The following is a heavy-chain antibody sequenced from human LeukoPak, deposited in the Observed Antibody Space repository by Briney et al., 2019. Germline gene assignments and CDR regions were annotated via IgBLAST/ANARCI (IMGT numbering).Heavy chain of an antibody. V-gene: IGHV4-34*01. J-gene: IGHJ5*02. Sequence: PSETLSLTCAVYGGSFSGYYWSWIRQPPGKGLEWIGEINHSGSTNYNPSLKSRVTISVDTSKNQCSLKLSSVTAADTAVYYCARYSSLNPNWFDPWGQGTLVTVSS. CDR3: ARYSSLNPNWFDP. CDR1: GGSFSGYY. D-gene: IGHD6-13*01. CDR2: INHSGST.